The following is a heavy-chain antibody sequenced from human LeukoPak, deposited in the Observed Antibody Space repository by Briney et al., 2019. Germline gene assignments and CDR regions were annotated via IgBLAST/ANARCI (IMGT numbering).Heavy chain of an antibody. J-gene: IGHJ6*02. CDR1: GFTFDTYA. Sequence: PGGSLRLSCAASGFTFDTYAMHWVRQAPGEGLEWMAVIWYDGSRKEFPDSVKGRFTVSRDNSKNTLDMQMNSLRAEDTAVYYCARRYCTGANCRPYYYGMDVWGQGTTVTVSS. CDR2: IWYDGSRK. V-gene: IGHV3-33*01. CDR3: ARRYCTGANCRPYYYGMDV. D-gene: IGHD2-8*02.